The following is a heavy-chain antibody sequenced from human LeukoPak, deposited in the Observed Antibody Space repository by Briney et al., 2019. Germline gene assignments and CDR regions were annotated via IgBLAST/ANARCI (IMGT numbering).Heavy chain of an antibody. Sequence: GGSLRLSCAASGFTFRTYGMHWVRQAPGKGLEWVTFIRYYESDKYYADSVKGRFTISRDNSKNTLFLQMNSLRVADTAVYYCAKRADYYDSSRALYDAFDLWGQGTMVTVSS. CDR3: AKRADYYDSSRALYDAFDL. D-gene: IGHD3-16*01. V-gene: IGHV3-30*02. CDR1: GFTFRTYG. J-gene: IGHJ3*01. CDR2: IRYYESDK.